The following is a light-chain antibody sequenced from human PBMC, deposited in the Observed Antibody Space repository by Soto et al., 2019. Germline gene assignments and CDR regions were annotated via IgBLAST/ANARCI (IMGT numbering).Light chain of an antibody. Sequence: QSALTQPSSVSGSPGQSITISCTGSNSDIGGYNYVSWYDHHPGKAPRLIIYEVSNRPSGVSNRFSGSKSGNTASLTISGLQAEDEAHYYCSSYRSTSPCVFGTGTKVTVL. J-gene: IGLJ1*01. V-gene: IGLV2-14*01. CDR3: SSYRSTSPCV. CDR2: EVS. CDR1: NSDIGGYNY.